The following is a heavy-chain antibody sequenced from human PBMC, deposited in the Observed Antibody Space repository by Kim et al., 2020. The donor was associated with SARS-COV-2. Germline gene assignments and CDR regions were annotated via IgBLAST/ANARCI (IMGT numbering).Heavy chain of an antibody. CDR3: ARGRGAYYSSSWYPLLY. D-gene: IGHD6-13*01. V-gene: IGHV4-34*01. J-gene: IGHJ4*02. Sequence: LTRRVTISVDTSKNQFSLKLSSVTAADTAVYYCARGRGAYYSSSWYPLLYWGQGTLVTVSS.